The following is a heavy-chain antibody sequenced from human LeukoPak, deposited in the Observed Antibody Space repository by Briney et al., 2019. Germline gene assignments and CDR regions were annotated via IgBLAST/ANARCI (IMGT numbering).Heavy chain of an antibody. CDR1: GFIFSNYW. CDR3: ARDGYNVLDY. D-gene: IGHD5-24*01. V-gene: IGHV3-7*01. Sequence: GGSLRLSCAASGFIFSNYWMSWVRQAPGKGLEWVANIKQDGSEKYYVDSLKGRFTISRDNAKNSLYLQMNSLRVEDTAVYYCARDGYNVLDYWGQGTLVTVSS. J-gene: IGHJ4*02. CDR2: IKQDGSEK.